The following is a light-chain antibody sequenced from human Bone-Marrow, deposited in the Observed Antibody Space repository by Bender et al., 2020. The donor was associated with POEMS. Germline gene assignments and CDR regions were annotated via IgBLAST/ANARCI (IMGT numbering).Light chain of an antibody. Sequence: QSALTKPASVSGSPGQSITISCAGTSGDVGGYQSVSWYQQHPGQGPKLLIYEVSHRPSGISSRFSGSKSGNTASLTISGLQAEDEADYYCSSHTTANTLVFGSGTKVTVL. CDR3: SSHTTANTLV. V-gene: IGLV2-14*01. J-gene: IGLJ1*01. CDR2: EVS. CDR1: SGDVGGYQS.